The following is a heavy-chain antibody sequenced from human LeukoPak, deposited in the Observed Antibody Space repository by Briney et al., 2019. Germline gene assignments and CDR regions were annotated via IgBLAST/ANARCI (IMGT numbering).Heavy chain of an antibody. CDR2: INPSTGGT. Sequence: ASVKVSCKASGYTFTGYYMHWVRQAPGQGLEWVGWINPSTGGTNYAQKFQGRVTMTRDTSISTAYMELSRLRSDDTAVYYCASNRGRDYYYYYMDVWGKGTTVTVSS. V-gene: IGHV1-2*02. J-gene: IGHJ6*03. D-gene: IGHD1-14*01. CDR3: ASNRGRDYYYYYMDV. CDR1: GYTFTGYY.